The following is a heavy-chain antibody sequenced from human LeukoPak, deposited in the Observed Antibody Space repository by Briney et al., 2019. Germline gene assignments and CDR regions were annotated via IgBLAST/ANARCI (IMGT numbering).Heavy chain of an antibody. CDR2: IDSSSSYI. CDR1: GFAFSGYN. V-gene: IGHV3-21*01. CDR3: ARDLPYYYYMDV. J-gene: IGHJ6*03. Sequence: GGSLGLSCAASGFAFSGYNMNWVRQAPGKGLEWVSSIDSSSSYIYYADSVKGRFTISRDNAKNSLYLQMNSLRAEDTAVYYCARDLPYYYYMDVWGKGTTVTISS.